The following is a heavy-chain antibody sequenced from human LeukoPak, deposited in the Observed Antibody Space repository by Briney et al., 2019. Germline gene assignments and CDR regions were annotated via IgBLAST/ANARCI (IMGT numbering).Heavy chain of an antibody. J-gene: IGHJ4*02. CDR2: FSATDGST. CDR1: GFSFSTHA. Sequence: GGSLRLSCAASGFSFSTHAMTWVRQAPGKGLEWVSAFSATDGSTQYAESVKGRFTISKDNSKNTLYLQMNSLRAEDTAVYYCAKKTTAMVLGYWGQGTLVTVSS. CDR3: AKKTTAMVLGY. V-gene: IGHV3-23*01. D-gene: IGHD5-18*01.